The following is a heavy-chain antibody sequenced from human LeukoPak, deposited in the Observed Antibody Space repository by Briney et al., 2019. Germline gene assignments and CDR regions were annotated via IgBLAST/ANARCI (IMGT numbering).Heavy chain of an antibody. Sequence: SVKVSCKASGGTFSSYAISWVRQATGQGLEWMGGIIPIFGTANYAQKFQGRVTNTTDESTSTAYMELSSLRSEDTAVYYCARDRSVGTDAFDIWGQGTMVTVSS. D-gene: IGHD2-15*01. CDR2: IIPIFGTA. J-gene: IGHJ3*02. CDR1: GGTFSSYA. V-gene: IGHV1-69*05. CDR3: ARDRSVGTDAFDI.